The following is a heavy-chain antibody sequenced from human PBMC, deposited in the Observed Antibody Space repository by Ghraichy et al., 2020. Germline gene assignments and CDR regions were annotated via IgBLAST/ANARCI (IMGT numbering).Heavy chain of an antibody. CDR1: GFTLSSYS. D-gene: IGHD4-23*01. V-gene: IGHV3-48*02. CDR3: ARGSTVVRFYYYDGMDV. J-gene: IGHJ6*02. Sequence: GGSLRLSCVGSGFTLSSYSMNWVRQAPGKGLEWVSYITSSSRFISHADSVKGRFTVSRDNAQNSVYLQLKSLRDEDTAVYYCARGSTVVRFYYYDGMDVWGQGTTVTVSS. CDR2: ITSSSRFI.